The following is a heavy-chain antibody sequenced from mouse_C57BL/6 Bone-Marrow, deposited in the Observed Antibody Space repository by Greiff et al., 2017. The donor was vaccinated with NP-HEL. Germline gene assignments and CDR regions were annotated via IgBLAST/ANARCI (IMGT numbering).Heavy chain of an antibody. D-gene: IGHD2-4*01. J-gene: IGHJ2*01. CDR1: GYTFTSYW. V-gene: IGHV1-7*01. CDR2: INPSSGYT. CDR3: ARRDYDHGGYFAY. Sequence: QVQLKQSGAELAKPGASVKLSCKASGYTFTSYWMHWVKQRPGQGLEWIGYINPSSGYTKYNQKFKDKATLTADKSSSTAYMQLSSLTYEDSAVYYCARRDYDHGGYFAYWGQGTTLTVSS.